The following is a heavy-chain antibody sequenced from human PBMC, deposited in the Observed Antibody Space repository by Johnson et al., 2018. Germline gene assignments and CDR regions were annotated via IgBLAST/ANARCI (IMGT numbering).Heavy chain of an antibody. J-gene: IGHJ1*01. V-gene: IGHV3-30*14. CDR1: GFNVSSHY. D-gene: IGHD3-22*01. Sequence: QLVASGGGLRQPGGSLRLSCAASGFNVSSHYLNWVRQAPGKGLEWVAVIWYDGSNKDYADSVKGRFIISSDNSKKPLDLQLNSLRADDTAVYYCARADISGYYVRHGGQGTLVTVSS. CDR2: IWYDGSNK. CDR3: ARADISGYYVRH.